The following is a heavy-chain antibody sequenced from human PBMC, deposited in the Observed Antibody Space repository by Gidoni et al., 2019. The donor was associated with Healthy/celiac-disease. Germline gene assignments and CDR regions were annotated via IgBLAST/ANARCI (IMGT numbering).Heavy chain of an antibody. CDR1: GFTFSSVA. J-gene: IGHJ4*02. Sequence: VQLLESGGVLVQHGGSLRLCCAAVGFTFSSVAMSSDRQAPGQGLGGGVAISGRCGRKIYAKSVKGRVTIPRDNSKKTPYKQKDMLRAEETAVYYCAGYLGPYDYYDSSCYSGVFDYWGQGTLVTVSS. D-gene: IGHD3-22*01. CDR3: AGYLGPYDYYDSSCYSGVFDY. V-gene: IGHV3-23*01. CDR2: ISGRCGRK.